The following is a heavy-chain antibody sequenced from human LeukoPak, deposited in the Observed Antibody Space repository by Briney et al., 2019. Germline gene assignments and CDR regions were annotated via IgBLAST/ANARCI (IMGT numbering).Heavy chain of an antibody. CDR2: INHSGST. CDR1: SGSFSGYY. CDR3: ARGSRGYYSGLWRD. J-gene: IGHJ4*02. D-gene: IGHD3-22*01. V-gene: IGHV4-34*01. Sequence: PSETLSLTCAVYSGSFSGYYWSWIRQPPGKGLEWIGEINHSGSTNYNPSLKSRVTISVDTSKNQFSLKLSSVTAADTAVYYCARGSRGYYSGLWRDWGQGTLVTVSS.